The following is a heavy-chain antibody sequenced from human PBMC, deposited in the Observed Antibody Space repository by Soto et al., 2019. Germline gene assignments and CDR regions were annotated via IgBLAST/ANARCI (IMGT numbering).Heavy chain of an antibody. D-gene: IGHD6-13*01. CDR1: GFTFSSYG. V-gene: IGHV3-30*18. Sequence: PVGSLRLSCAASGFTFSSYGMHWVRQAPGKGLEWVAVISYDGSNKYYADSVKGRFTISRDNSKNTLYLQMNSLRAEDTAVYYCAKDIQAGHFDYWGQGTLVTVSS. J-gene: IGHJ4*02. CDR2: ISYDGSNK. CDR3: AKDIQAGHFDY.